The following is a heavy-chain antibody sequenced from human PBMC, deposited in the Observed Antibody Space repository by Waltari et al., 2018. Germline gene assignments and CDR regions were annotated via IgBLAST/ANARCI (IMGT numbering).Heavy chain of an antibody. CDR2: VYWDDDK. CDR3: AHFSYRGSRLLDH. Sequence: QITLKESGPTLVKPTQTFTLTCSLSGFSISTNGVAVGWIRQPRGKALESLAIVYWDDDKLYSPSLRDRITITKDTYKNQVVLTMTNMDPVDTATYFCAHFSYRGSRLLDHWGQGAPVTVSS. CDR1: GFSISTNGVA. J-gene: IGHJ4*02. V-gene: IGHV2-5*02. D-gene: IGHD1-26*01.